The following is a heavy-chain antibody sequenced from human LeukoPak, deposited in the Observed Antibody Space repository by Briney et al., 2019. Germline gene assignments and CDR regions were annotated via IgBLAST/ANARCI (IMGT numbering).Heavy chain of an antibody. D-gene: IGHD1-26*01. CDR2: ISITGDST. CDR3: ARDMVGANAFDI. Sequence: GGSLRLSCAASGFTFSTYAMSWVRQAPGKGLEWVSGISITGDSTYYADSVRGRFTISRDNSKNTLYLQMNSLRAEDTAVYYCARDMVGANAFDIWGQGTMVTVSS. J-gene: IGHJ3*02. CDR1: GFTFSTYA. V-gene: IGHV3-23*01.